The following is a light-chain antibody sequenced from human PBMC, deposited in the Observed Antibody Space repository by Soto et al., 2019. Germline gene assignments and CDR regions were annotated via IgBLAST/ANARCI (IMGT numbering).Light chain of an antibody. CDR3: QSYDSSLSVWV. J-gene: IGLJ3*02. V-gene: IGLV1-40*01. Sequence: QSVLTQPPSVSGAPGQRVTISCTGSSSNIGAGYDVHWYQQLPGTAPKVLIYGNSNRPSGVPDRFSGSKSGTSASLAITGLQAEDEADYYCQSYDSSLSVWVFGGGTKLT. CDR2: GNS. CDR1: SSNIGAGYD.